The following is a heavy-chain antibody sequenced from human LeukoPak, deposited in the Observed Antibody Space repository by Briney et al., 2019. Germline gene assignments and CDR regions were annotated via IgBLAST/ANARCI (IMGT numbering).Heavy chain of an antibody. CDR3: ARTYDFGRGPPGDAFDN. Sequence: PGGSLRLSCAASGFTFTIFGLNWVRQAPGKGPEWISYIDARSGITYYADSVQGRFTISRDDARESVVLQMDGLRVDDTAVYYCARTYDFGRGPPGDAFDNWGPGTWVIVSA. V-gene: IGHV3-48*01. CDR2: IDARSGIT. D-gene: IGHD3-3*01. J-gene: IGHJ3*02. CDR1: GFTFTIFG.